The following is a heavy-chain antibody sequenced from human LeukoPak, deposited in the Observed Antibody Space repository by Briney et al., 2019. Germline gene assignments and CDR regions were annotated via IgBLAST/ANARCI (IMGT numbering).Heavy chain of an antibody. J-gene: IGHJ6*02. D-gene: IGHD2-15*01. CDR2: IIPILGIA. CDR1: GGTFSSYA. V-gene: IGHV1-69*04. Sequence: SVKVSYKASGGTFSSYAISWVRQAPGQGLEWMGRIIPILGIANYAQKFQGRVTITADKSTSTAYMELSSLRSEDTAVYYCASTRVVEVGMDVWGQGTTVTVSS. CDR3: ASTRVVEVGMDV.